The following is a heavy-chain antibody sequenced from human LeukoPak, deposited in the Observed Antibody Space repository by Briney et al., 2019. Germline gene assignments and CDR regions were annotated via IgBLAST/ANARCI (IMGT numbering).Heavy chain of an antibody. D-gene: IGHD1-26*01. CDR2: MNRDGSEV. V-gene: IGHV3-7*05. CDR1: GFPFAPFW. CDR3: ARVRYSGSYDY. Sequence: GGSLRLSCAASGFPFAPFWMTWVRQAPGKGPEFVATMNRDGSEVAYGNSVRGRFTISRDNAKNSLYLQMYSLRAEDTAVYYCARVRYSGSYDYWGQGTLVTVSS. J-gene: IGHJ4*02.